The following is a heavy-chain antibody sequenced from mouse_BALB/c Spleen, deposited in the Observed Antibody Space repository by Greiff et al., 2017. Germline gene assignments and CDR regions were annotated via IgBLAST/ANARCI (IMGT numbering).Heavy chain of an antibody. CDR1: GFTFSDYY. Sequence: EVQVVESGGGLVKPGGSLKLSCAASGFTFSDYYMYWVRQTPEKRLEWVATISDGGSYTYYPDSVKGRFTISRDNAKNNLYLQMSSLKSEDTAMYYCARDGGGAMDYWGQGTSVTVSS. J-gene: IGHJ4*01. V-gene: IGHV5-4*02. CDR3: ARDGGGAMDY. CDR2: ISDGGSYT.